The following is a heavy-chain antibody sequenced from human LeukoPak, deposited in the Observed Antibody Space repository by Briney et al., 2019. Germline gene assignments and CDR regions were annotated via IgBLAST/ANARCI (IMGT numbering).Heavy chain of an antibody. CDR3: ARGRWGAIVRGVISAYFDY. Sequence: PGGSLRLSCAASGFTVSSNYMSGVRQAPGKGLEWVSYISSSSTIYYADSVKGRFTISRDNAKNSLYLQMNSLRAEDTAVYYCARGRWGAIVRGVISAYFDYWGQGTLVTVSS. CDR1: GFTVSSNY. D-gene: IGHD3-10*01. J-gene: IGHJ4*02. CDR2: ISSSSTI. V-gene: IGHV3-69-1*01.